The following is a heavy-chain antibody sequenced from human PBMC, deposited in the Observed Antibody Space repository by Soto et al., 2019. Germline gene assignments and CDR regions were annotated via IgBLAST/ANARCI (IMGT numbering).Heavy chain of an antibody. CDR2: IYYSGIT. J-gene: IGHJ5*02. Sequence: SETVSLTCTVSGGSISSSSYYWGWIRQPPGKGLEWIGSIYYSGITYYNTSLKSRVTISVDTPKNQFSLKLSSVTAADTGVYWCARHEGTATMVRGISPWSQGTLVTVSS. CDR1: GGSISSSSYY. D-gene: IGHD3-10*01. CDR3: ARHEGTATMVRGISP. V-gene: IGHV4-39*01.